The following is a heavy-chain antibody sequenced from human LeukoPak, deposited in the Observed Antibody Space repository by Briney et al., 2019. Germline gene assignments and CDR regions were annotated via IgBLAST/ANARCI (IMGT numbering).Heavy chain of an antibody. CDR1: GYSISSGYY. CDR3: ATFTLTYNPSDY. Sequence: SETLSLTCSVSGYSISSGYYWTWIRQPPGKGLEWIGEINHADGTNYNPSLKSRVTISVDTSKNQFSLKLNSVTAADTAVYYCATFTLTYNPSDYWGQGTLVTVSS. J-gene: IGHJ4*02. CDR2: INHADGT. V-gene: IGHV4-38-2*02. D-gene: IGHD1-1*01.